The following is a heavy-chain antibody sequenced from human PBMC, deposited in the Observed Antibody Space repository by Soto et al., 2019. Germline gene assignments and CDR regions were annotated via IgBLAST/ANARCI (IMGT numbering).Heavy chain of an antibody. D-gene: IGHD2-21*02. J-gene: IGHJ4*02. CDR1: GFTFSNYA. CDR2: ISGSGGTT. CDR3: AKGTDCGGDCYSGYFDY. Sequence: VQLLESGGGLVQPGGSLRLSCAASGFTFSNYAIYWVRQAPGKGLEWVSAISGSGGTTYYADSVQGRFTISRDNSKNTLYMQMNSLRGEDTALYYCAKGTDCGGDCYSGYFDYWGQGTLVTVSS. V-gene: IGHV3-23*01.